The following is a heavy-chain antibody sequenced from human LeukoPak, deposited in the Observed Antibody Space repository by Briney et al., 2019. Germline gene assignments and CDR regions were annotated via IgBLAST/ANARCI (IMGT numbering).Heavy chain of an antibody. J-gene: IGHJ4*02. Sequence: GGSLRLSCAAAGFRVRDNHMYWVRQAPGKGLEWVSVIYNGDGTGYADSVKGRFTISRDNSQNTVSLQMDSLRVGDTAVYFCVRNLRHCSDGSCSPWGQGTLVTVSS. D-gene: IGHD2-15*01. V-gene: IGHV3-66*01. CDR3: VRNLRHCSDGSCSP. CDR2: IYNGDGT. CDR1: GFRVRDNH.